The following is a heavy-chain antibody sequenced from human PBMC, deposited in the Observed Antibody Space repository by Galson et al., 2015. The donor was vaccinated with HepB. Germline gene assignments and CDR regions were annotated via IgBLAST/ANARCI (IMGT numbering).Heavy chain of an antibody. D-gene: IGHD3-10*01. V-gene: IGHV3-30*03. Sequence: SLRLSCAASGFTFSSYGMHWVRQAPGKGLEWVAVISYDGSNKYYADSVKGRFTISRDNSKNTLYLQMNSLRAEDTAMYYCARLTGLWFGELWGQGTLVTVSS. CDR1: GFTFSSYG. CDR2: ISYDGSNK. J-gene: IGHJ4*02. CDR3: ARLTGLWFGEL.